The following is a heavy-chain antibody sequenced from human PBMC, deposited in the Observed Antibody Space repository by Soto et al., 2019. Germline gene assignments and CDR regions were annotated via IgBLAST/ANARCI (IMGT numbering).Heavy chain of an antibody. D-gene: IGHD7-27*01. V-gene: IGHV4-59*08. Sequence: SETLSLPCTFSGCSISSYYWSLIRQPPGKGLEWIGYIYYSGSTNYNPSLKSRVTISVDTSKNQFSLKLSSVTAADTAVYYCARRWGRTFDYWGQGTLVTVSS. CDR3: ARRWGRTFDY. CDR1: GCSISSYY. J-gene: IGHJ4*02. CDR2: IYYSGST.